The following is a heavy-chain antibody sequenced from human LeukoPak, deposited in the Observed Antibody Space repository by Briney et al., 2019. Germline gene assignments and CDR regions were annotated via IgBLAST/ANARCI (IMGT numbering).Heavy chain of an antibody. V-gene: IGHV3-21*01. CDR3: ARSRGDPEFDY. Sequence: GGSLRLSCAASGFTFSRYSMNWVRQAPGKGLEWVSSISSSSSYIYYADSVKGRFTISRDNAKNSLYLQMNSLRAEDTAVYYCARSRGDPEFDYWGQETLVTVSS. CDR2: ISSSSSYI. CDR1: GFTFSRYS. D-gene: IGHD2-21*02. J-gene: IGHJ4*02.